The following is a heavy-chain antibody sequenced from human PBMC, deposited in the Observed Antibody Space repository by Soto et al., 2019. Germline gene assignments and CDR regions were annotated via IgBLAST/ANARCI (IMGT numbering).Heavy chain of an antibody. J-gene: IGHJ4*02. CDR1: GFTFSDYS. CDR3: ARDPSPNWNYGPYYFDY. V-gene: IGHV3-21*01. CDR2: ISSSSGYI. Sequence: PGGSLRLSCAASGFTFSDYSMNWVRQAPGKGLEWVSSISSSSGYIYYADSVKGRFTISRDNAKNSLYLQMNALTDEDTALYYCARDPSPNWNYGPYYFDYWGQGTLVTVSS. D-gene: IGHD1-7*01.